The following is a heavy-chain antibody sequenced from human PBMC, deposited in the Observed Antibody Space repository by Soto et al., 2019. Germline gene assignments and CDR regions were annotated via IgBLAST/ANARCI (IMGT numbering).Heavy chain of an antibody. CDR1: GFTFSSYA. CDR3: AKTPLGREWELLGIFDY. CDR2: ISGSGGSA. J-gene: IGHJ4*02. Sequence: PGGSLRLSCAASGFTFSSYAMSWVRQAPGKGLEWVSAISGSGGSAYHADSVKGRFTISRDNSKNTLYLQMNSLRAEDTAVYYCAKTPLGREWELLGIFDYWGQGTLVTVSS. V-gene: IGHV3-23*01. D-gene: IGHD1-26*01.